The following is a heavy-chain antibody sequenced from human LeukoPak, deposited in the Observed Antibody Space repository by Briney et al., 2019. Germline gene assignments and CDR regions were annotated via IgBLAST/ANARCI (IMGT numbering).Heavy chain of an antibody. CDR2: IYYSGST. D-gene: IGHD3-22*01. V-gene: IGHV4-31*03. CDR3: ARVNYDSSGSPPYYFDY. J-gene: IGHJ4*02. Sequence: SETLSLTCTVSGGSISSGGYYWSWIRQHPGKGLEWIGCIYYSGSTYYNPSLKSRVTISVDTSKNQFSLKPSSVTAADTAVYYCARVNYDSSGSPPYYFDYWGQGTMVTASS. CDR1: GGSISSGGYY.